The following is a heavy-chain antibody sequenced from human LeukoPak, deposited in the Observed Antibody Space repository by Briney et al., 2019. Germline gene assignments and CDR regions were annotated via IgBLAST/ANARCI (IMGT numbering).Heavy chain of an antibody. CDR1: GYTFTGYY. J-gene: IGHJ4*02. V-gene: IGHV1-2*02. CDR2: INPNSGGT. D-gene: IGHD5-18*01. Sequence: ASVKVSCKASGYTFTGYYMHWVRQAPGQGLEWMGWINPNSGGTNYAQKFQGRATMTRDTSISTAYMELSRLRSDDTAVYYCARDMVKGLRAPDYWGQGTLVTVSS. CDR3: ARDMVKGLRAPDY.